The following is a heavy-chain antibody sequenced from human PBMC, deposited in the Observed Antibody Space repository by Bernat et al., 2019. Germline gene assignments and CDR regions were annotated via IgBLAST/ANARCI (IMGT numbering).Heavy chain of an antibody. Sequence: EVQLVESGGGLVKPGESLRLSCAASGFTFSTYGMNWVRQAPGKGLEWVSPISSGGTTYYADSVKGRFTISRDNNNNTLYLQLNSLRVEDTAVYYCAKSSAWSHWYFDLWGRGTLVTVSS. CDR1: GFTFSTYG. J-gene: IGHJ2*01. CDR2: ISSGGTT. D-gene: IGHD6-6*01. CDR3: AKSSAWSHWYFDL. V-gene: IGHV3-23*04.